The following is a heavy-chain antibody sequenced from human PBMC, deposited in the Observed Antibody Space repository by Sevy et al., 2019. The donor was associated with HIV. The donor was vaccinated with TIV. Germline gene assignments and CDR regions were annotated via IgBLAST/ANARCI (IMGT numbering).Heavy chain of an antibody. CDR3: AREGLGSHYYYYMDV. CDR2: IYSGGST. Sequence: GGSLRLSCAASGFTVSSNYMSWVRQAPGKGLEWVSVIYSGGSTYYADSVKGRFTISRDNSKNTRYLQMNSLRAEDTAVYYCAREGLGSHYYYYMDVWGKGTTVTVSS. D-gene: IGHD3-10*01. V-gene: IGHV3-53*01. CDR1: GFTVSSNY. J-gene: IGHJ6*03.